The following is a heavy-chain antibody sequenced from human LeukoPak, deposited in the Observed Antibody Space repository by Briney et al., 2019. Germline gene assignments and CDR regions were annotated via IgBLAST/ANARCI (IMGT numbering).Heavy chain of an antibody. CDR2: IYPGDSDT. D-gene: IGHD2-15*01. V-gene: IGHV5-51*01. Sequence: AGESLKISCKGSGYSFTNYWIAWVRQMPGKGLEWMGIIYPGDSDTRYSPSFQGQVTISADKSISTAYLQWSSLKASDTAMYYCARRYCSAGSCLDYWGQGTLVTVSS. CDR1: GYSFTNYW. J-gene: IGHJ4*02. CDR3: ARRYCSAGSCLDY.